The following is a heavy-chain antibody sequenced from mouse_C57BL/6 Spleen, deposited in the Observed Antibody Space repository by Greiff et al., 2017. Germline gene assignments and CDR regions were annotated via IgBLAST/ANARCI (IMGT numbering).Heavy chain of an antibody. CDR2: IYPGDGDT. CDR1: GYAFSSSW. J-gene: IGHJ2*01. CDR3: ARSGSSYDY. D-gene: IGHD1-1*01. Sequence: QVQLQQSGPELVKPGASVTISCKASGYAFSSSWMNWVKQRPGKGLEWIGRIYPGDGDTNYNGKFKGKATLTADKSSSTAYMQLSSLTSEDSAVYFCARSGSSYDYWGQGTTLTVSS. V-gene: IGHV1-82*01.